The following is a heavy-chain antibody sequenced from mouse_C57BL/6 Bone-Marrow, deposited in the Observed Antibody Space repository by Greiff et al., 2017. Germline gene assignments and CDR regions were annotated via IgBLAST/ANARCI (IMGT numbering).Heavy chain of an antibody. CDR3: ARKKGYAMDY. V-gene: IGHV2-2*01. J-gene: IGHJ4*01. CDR1: GFSLTSYG. Sequence: QVHVKQSGPGLVQPSQSLSITCTVSGFSLTSYGVHWVRQSPGKGLEWLGVIWSGGSTDYNAAFISRLSISKDNSTSQVFFKMNSLQADDTAIYYCARKKGYAMDYWGQGTSVTVSS. CDR2: IWSGGST.